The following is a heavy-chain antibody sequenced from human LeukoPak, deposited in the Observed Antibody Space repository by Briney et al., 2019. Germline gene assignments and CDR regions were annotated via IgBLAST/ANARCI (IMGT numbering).Heavy chain of an antibody. V-gene: IGHV3-23*01. CDR2: ISGSGGST. Sequence: GSLRLSCVASGFTFSSYAMSWVRQAPGKGLEWVSAISGSGGSTYYADSVKGRFTISRDNSKNTLYLQMNSLRAEDTAVYYCAKDSLATLYDSSGYYYDYWGQGTLVTVSS. J-gene: IGHJ4*02. CDR1: GFTFSSYA. D-gene: IGHD3-22*01. CDR3: AKDSLATLYDSSGYYYDY.